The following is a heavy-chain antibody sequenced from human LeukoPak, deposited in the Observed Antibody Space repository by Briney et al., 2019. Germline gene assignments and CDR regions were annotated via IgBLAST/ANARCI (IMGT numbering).Heavy chain of an antibody. Sequence: GGSLRLSCAASGFTFDDYARHWVRQAPGKGLEWISGISWNSGNIGYADSVKGRFTISRDNANNSLYLQMNSLRSEGMALYYCAKGTYYDFWSGYFDVWGKGTTVTVSS. V-gene: IGHV3-9*03. CDR2: ISWNSGNI. CDR1: GFTFDDYA. D-gene: IGHD3-3*01. J-gene: IGHJ6*04. CDR3: AKGTYYDFWSGYFDV.